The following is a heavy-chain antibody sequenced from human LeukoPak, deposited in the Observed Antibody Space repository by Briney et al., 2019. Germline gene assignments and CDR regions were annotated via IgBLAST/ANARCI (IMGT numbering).Heavy chain of an antibody. J-gene: IGHJ4*02. CDR2: ISYDGSNE. CDR3: AKGGQQLVRYSFHQ. CDR1: GFTFGSYG. V-gene: IGHV3-30*18. Sequence: PGGSLRLSCAASGFTFGSYGMHWVRQAPGKGLEWVAVISYDGSNEYYVDSVKGRFTISRDNSKNMLYLQMNSLRAEDTAVYYCAKGGQQLVRYSFHQWGQGTLVTVSS. D-gene: IGHD6-13*01.